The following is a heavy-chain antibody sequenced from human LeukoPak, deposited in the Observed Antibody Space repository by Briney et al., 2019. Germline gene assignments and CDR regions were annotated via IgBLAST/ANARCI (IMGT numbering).Heavy chain of an antibody. CDR3: AKGGTNYYDSSGYYRDAFDV. D-gene: IGHD3-22*01. J-gene: IGHJ3*01. CDR2: ISGSGGST. CDR1: GFTFSSYS. V-gene: IGHV3-23*01. Sequence: GGSLRLSCAASGFTFSSYSMSWVRQAPGKGLEWVSAISGSGGSTYYADSVKGRFTISRDNSKNTMYLQMNSLRAEDTAVYYCAKGGTNYYDSSGYYRDAFDVWGQGTMVSVSS.